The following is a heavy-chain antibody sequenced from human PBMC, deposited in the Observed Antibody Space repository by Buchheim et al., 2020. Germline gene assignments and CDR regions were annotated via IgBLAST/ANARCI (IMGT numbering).Heavy chain of an antibody. J-gene: IGHJ5*02. D-gene: IGHD6-19*01. Sequence: EVQLVESGGGLVQPGGSLRLSCAASGFTFSSYWMSWVRQAPGKGLEWVANIKQDGCEKYYVDSVKGRFTISSDNAKNSLYLQMNSLRAEDTAVYYCAREAYSSGREGSWFDPWGQGTL. CDR1: GFTFSSYW. V-gene: IGHV3-7*03. CDR3: AREAYSSGREGSWFDP. CDR2: IKQDGCEK.